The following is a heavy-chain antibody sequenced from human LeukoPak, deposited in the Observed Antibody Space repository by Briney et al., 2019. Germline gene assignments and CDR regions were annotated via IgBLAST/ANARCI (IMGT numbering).Heavy chain of an antibody. J-gene: IGHJ4*02. V-gene: IGHV1-69*05. CDR3: ASSKQLGKVYYFDY. CDR2: IIPIFGTA. D-gene: IGHD6-13*01. CDR1: GYTFTSYG. Sequence: SVKVSCKASGYTFTSYGISWVRQAPGQGLEWMGRIIPIFGTANYAQKFQGRVTITTDESTSTAYMELSSLRSEDTAVYYCASSKQLGKVYYFDYWGQGTLVTVSS.